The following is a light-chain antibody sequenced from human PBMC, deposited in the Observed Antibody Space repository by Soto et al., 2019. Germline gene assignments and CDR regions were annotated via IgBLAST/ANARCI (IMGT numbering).Light chain of an antibody. CDR2: DAS. CDR1: QSVSTF. V-gene: IGKV3-11*01. J-gene: IGKJ2*01. CDR3: QQGNEVHTER. Sequence: EIVIKNTPSTLFPSPSDTATNSCRASQSVSTFLAWYQHKPGQAPRLLIYDASNRATGIQDRFRGSGSGTDFTLTISIREPEDFALYYCQQGNEVHTERFGQGTKVEI.